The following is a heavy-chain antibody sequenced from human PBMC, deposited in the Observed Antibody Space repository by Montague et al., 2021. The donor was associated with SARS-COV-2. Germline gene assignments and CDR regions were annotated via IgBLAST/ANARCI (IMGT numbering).Heavy chain of an antibody. V-gene: IGHV4-34*01. CDR1: TESFNGYY. J-gene: IGHJ4*02. D-gene: IGHD3-10*01. Sequence: SETLSLTCAVYTESFNGYYWTWIRQPPGKGLEWIGEISHPGSTKYNPSLKSRVTISVDTYRKQVSLRLTSVTAADTATYYCARGVYNRVLFVVSPRYYFDSGARETWAASPQ. CDR3: ARGVYNRVLFVVSPRYYFDS. CDR2: ISHPGST.